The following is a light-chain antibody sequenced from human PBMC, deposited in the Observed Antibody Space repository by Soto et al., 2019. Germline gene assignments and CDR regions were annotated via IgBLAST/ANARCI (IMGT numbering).Light chain of an antibody. V-gene: IGLV2-8*01. CDR1: SSDVGGYNY. J-gene: IGLJ3*02. CDR2: EVT. Sequence: QSALTQPPSASGSPGQSVTISCTGTSSDVGGYNYVSWYQQYPGRAPKLMIYEVTKRPSGVPDRFSGSKSGNTASLTVSGLQAEDEAVYYCSSYEASKNFYYVSGGGTKVPVL. CDR3: SSYEASKNFYYV.